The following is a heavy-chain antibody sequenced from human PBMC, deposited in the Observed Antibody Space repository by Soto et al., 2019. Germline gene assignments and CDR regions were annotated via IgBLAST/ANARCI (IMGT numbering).Heavy chain of an antibody. CDR2: ISAYNGNT. CDR3: ARDRRIAVAGWRVGSFDL. J-gene: IGHJ2*01. V-gene: IGHV1-18*01. Sequence: QVQLVQSGAEVKKPGASVKVSCKASGYTFTSYGISWVRQAPGQGLEWMGWISAYNGNTNYAQKLQGRVTMTTDTDTSTAYMALRRLRSDDKAVYYCARDRRIAVAGWRVGSFDLWGRCTLVTVSS. D-gene: IGHD6-19*01. CDR1: GYTFTSYG.